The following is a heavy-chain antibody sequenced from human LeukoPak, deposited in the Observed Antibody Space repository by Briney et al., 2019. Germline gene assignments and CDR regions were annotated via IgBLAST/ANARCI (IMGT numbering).Heavy chain of an antibody. V-gene: IGHV3-48*04. CDR2: ISSSGSNI. CDR1: GFTFSSYS. D-gene: IGHD3-10*01. Sequence: GGSLRLSCAASGFTFSSYSMKWVRQAPGKGLEGVSYISSSGSNIYYADSVKGRLTISRDNAKNSLYLQMNSLRAEDTAVYYCARGSNAYGLDAFDIWGQGTMVTVSS. CDR3: ARGSNAYGLDAFDI. J-gene: IGHJ3*02.